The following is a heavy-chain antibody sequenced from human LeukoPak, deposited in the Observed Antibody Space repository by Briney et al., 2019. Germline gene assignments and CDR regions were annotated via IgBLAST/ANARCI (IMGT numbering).Heavy chain of an antibody. V-gene: IGHV3-30*04. CDR1: RFIFSSYA. Sequence: GGSLRLSCAASRFIFSSYAMNWVRQAPGKGLEWVAVISYDGSNINYAESVKGRFTISRDNSKNTLYLQMNSLRAEDTAVYYCAKDQYFVTGYYSHMDVWGKGTTVTISS. CDR3: AKDQYFVTGYYSHMDV. CDR2: ISYDGSNI. D-gene: IGHD2-21*02. J-gene: IGHJ6*03.